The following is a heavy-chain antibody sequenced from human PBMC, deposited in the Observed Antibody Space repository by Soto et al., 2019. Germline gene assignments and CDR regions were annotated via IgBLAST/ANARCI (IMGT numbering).Heavy chain of an antibody. CDR2: IWYDGSNK. CDR3: ARVACRGWLRFDFDS. Sequence: QVQLVESGGGVVQPGRSLRLSCAASGFTFSSYGMHWVRQASGKGREWVAVIWYDGSNKYYADFVKGRLTISRHNSKNTVNRQRDSQRAEAMPVDYCARVACRGWLRFDFDSWCQGTLVTVSS. D-gene: IGHD5-12*01. CDR1: GFTFSSYG. J-gene: IGHJ4*02. V-gene: IGHV3-33*01.